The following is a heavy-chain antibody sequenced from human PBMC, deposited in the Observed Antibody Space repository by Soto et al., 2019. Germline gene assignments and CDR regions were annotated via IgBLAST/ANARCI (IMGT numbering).Heavy chain of an antibody. V-gene: IGHV3-23*01. Sequence: GGSLRLSCAASGFTFSSYAMSWVRQAPGKGLEWVSAISGSGGSTYYADSVKGRFTISRDNSKNTLYLQMNSLRAEDTAVYYCAGQELIAAAGGGYMDVWGKGTTVTVSS. D-gene: IGHD6-13*01. CDR2: ISGSGGST. CDR1: GFTFSSYA. J-gene: IGHJ6*03. CDR3: AGQELIAAAGGGYMDV.